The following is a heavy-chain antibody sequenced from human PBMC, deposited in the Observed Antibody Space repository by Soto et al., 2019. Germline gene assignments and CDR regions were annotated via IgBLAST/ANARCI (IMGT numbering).Heavy chain of an antibody. J-gene: IGHJ6*02. V-gene: IGHV5-10-1*01. CDR3: ARHPALDDFWSGYYYYYGMDV. CDR1: GYSFTSYW. CDR2: IDPSDSYT. D-gene: IGHD3-3*01. Sequence: GESLKISGKGSGYSFTSYWISWVRQMPGKGLEWMGRIDPSDSYTNYSPSFQGHVTISADKSISTAYLQWSSLKASDTAMYYCARHPALDDFWSGYYYYYGMDVWGQGTTVTVSS.